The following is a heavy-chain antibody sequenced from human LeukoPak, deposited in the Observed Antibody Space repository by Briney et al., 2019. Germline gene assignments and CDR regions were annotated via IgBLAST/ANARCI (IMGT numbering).Heavy chain of an antibody. CDR3: ARDNSPTGWFDP. V-gene: IGHV4-34*01. Sequence: SETLSLTCAVYGGSFSGYYWSWIRQPPGKGLEWIGEINHSGSTNYNPSLKSRVTISVDTSKNQFSLKLSSVTAADTAVYYCARDNSPTGWFDPWGQGTLVTVSS. J-gene: IGHJ5*02. CDR1: GGSFSGYY. CDR2: INHSGST. D-gene: IGHD1-1*01.